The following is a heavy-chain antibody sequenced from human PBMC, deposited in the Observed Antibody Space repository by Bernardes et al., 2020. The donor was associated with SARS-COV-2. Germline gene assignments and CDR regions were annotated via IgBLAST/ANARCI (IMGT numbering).Heavy chain of an antibody. CDR3: ARDIGGSLAGVGGRFDP. CDR2: VWPDGGNK. V-gene: IGHV3-33*01. D-gene: IGHD2-15*01. J-gene: IGHJ5*02. Sequence: GGSLRLSCAASGFTFNLFGMHWVRQAPGKGLDWLAVVWPDGGNKYYVDSVKGRFTISRDNSQNTLYLQISSLRAEDTAVYYCARDIGGSLAGVGGRFDPWGQGTLVTVSS. CDR1: GFTFNLFG.